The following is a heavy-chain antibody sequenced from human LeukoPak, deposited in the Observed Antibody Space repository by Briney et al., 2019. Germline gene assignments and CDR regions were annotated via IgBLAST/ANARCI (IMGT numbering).Heavy chain of an antibody. CDR2: INPNSGGT. Sequence: ASVKVSCKASGYSFTGYYMYWVRQAPGQGLEWMGWINPNSGGTNYAQKFQGRVTMTRDTSISTAYMELSRLRSDDTAVYYCARDSYDSSSSVDYWGQGTLVTVSS. CDR1: GYSFTGYY. V-gene: IGHV1-2*02. CDR3: ARDSYDSSSSVDY. D-gene: IGHD3-22*01. J-gene: IGHJ4*02.